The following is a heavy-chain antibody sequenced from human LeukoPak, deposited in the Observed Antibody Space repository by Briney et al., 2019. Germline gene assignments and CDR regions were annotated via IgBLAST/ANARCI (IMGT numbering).Heavy chain of an antibody. CDR2: ISSSSSYI. J-gene: IGHJ4*02. Sequence: NAGGSLRLSCAASGFTFSSYSMNWVRQAPGKGLEWVSSISSSSSYIYYADSVKGRFTISRDNAKNSLYLQMNSLRAEDTAVYYCARSTRRISPPAVAGPPPIKGPGPHDYWGQGTLVTVSS. CDR1: GFTFSSYS. CDR3: ARSTRRISPPAVAGPPPIKGPGPHDY. D-gene: IGHD6-19*01. V-gene: IGHV3-21*01.